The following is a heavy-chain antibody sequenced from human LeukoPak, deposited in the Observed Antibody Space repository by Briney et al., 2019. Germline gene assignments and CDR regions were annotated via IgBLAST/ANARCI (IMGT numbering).Heavy chain of an antibody. V-gene: IGHV3-53*05. J-gene: IGHJ4*02. CDR2: IYSGGST. CDR3: AREAGGYSGYETYFDY. Sequence: GGSLRLSCAASGFTVSSNYMSWVRQAPGKGLEWVSVIYSGGSTYYADSVKGRFTISRDNSKNTLYLQMNSLRAEDTAVYYCAREAGGYSGYETYFDYWGQGTLVTVSS. CDR1: GFTVSSNY. D-gene: IGHD5-12*01.